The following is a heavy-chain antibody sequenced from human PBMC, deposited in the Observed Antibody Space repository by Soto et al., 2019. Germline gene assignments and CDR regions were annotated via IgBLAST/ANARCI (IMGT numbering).Heavy chain of an antibody. J-gene: IGHJ6*03. Sequence: SETLSLTCTVSGGSISSYYWSWIRQPPGKGLEWIGYIYYSGSTNYNPSLKSRVTISVDTSKNQFSLKLSSVTAADTAVYYCARHVTAFRGSYYMDVWGKGTTVTVSS. CDR3: ARHVTAFRGSYYMDV. CDR2: IYYSGST. V-gene: IGHV4-59*08. CDR1: GGSISSYY. D-gene: IGHD3-16*01.